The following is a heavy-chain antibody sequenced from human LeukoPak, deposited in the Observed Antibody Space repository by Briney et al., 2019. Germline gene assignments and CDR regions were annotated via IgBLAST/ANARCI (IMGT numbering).Heavy chain of an antibody. CDR3: ARDLTRWLQSPEY. CDR2: ISAYNGNT. Sequence: GASVKVSCKASVYTFTSYDINWVRQAPGQGLEWMGWISAYNGNTNYAQKLQGRVTMTTDTSTSTAYMELRSLRSDDTAVYYCARDLTRWLQSPEYWGQGTLVTVSS. D-gene: IGHD5-24*01. CDR1: VYTFTSYD. J-gene: IGHJ4*02. V-gene: IGHV1-18*01.